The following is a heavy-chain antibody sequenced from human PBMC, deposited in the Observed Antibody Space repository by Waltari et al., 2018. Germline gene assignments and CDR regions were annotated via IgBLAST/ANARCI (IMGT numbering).Heavy chain of an antibody. CDR3: ARDGSSYYYDSTYLDY. D-gene: IGHD3-22*01. CDR2: INAGNGNT. J-gene: IGHJ4*02. V-gene: IGHV1-3*03. Sequence: QVQLVQSGAEVKKPGASVKVSCKASGYTFTSYAMHWVRQAPGQRLEWMGWINAGNGNTKYSQEFQGRVTITRDTSASTAYMELSSLRSEDMAVYYCARDGSSYYYDSTYLDYWGQGTLVTVSS. CDR1: GYTFTSYA.